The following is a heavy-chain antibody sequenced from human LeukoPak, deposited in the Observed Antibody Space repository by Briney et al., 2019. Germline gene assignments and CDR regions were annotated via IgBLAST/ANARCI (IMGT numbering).Heavy chain of an antibody. V-gene: IGHV3-30*03. CDR3: ARDRYYGGSSRGQYYIDY. J-gene: IGHJ4*02. D-gene: IGHD4-23*01. Sequence: GGSLRLSCAASGFTFSSNAMHWVRQPPGKGLEWVAVIAYDGSNDYYADSVKGRFSISRDNSKSTLYLQMSSLRADDTAVYYCARDRYYGGSSRGQYYIDYWGQGTQVTVSS. CDR2: IAYDGSND. CDR1: GFTFSSNA.